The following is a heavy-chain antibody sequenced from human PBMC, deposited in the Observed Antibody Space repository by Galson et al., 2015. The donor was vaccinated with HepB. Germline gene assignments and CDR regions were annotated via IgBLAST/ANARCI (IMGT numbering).Heavy chain of an antibody. CDR3: ARGSGGWYSDP. D-gene: IGHD6-19*01. CDR1: GFTFSDLY. CDR2: ISSGGSTI. Sequence: SLRLSCAASGFTFSDLYMYWMRQAPGKGLEWVSYISSGGSTISYADSVKGRFTISRDNAKNSLSLQMNSLTVDDTAVYYCARGSGGWYSDPWGQGTLVTVSS. V-gene: IGHV3-11*01. J-gene: IGHJ5*02.